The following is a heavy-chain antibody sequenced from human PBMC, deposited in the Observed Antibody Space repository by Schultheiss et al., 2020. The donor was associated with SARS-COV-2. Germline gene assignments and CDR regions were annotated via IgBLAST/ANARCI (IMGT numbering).Heavy chain of an antibody. V-gene: IGHV3-74*01. J-gene: IGHJ4*02. CDR2: VSSDGDIT. Sequence: GGSLRLSCGVSGFTFTRYWMHWVRLLPGKGLEWVSLVSSDGDITSYADSVRGRFTISRDNAKNTVYLQLSNLRADDAAVYYCVSGYDTTGSRGGYWGQGTPVTGSS. CDR3: VSGYDTTGSRGGY. CDR1: GFTFTRYW. D-gene: IGHD3-22*01.